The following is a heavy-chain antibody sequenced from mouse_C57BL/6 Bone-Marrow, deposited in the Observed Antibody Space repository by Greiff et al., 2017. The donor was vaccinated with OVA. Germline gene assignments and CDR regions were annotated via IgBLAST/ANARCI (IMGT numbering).Heavy chain of an antibody. Sequence: VQLQQPGAELVKPGASVKMSCKASGYTFTSYWITWVKQRPGQGLEWIGDIYPGSGSTNYNEKFKSKATLTVDTSSSTAYMQLSSLTSEDYAVYYCAKESYDGYSFFDYWGQGTTLTVSS. CDR1: GYTFTSYW. CDR3: AKESYDGYSFFDY. J-gene: IGHJ2*01. V-gene: IGHV1-55*01. D-gene: IGHD2-3*01. CDR2: IYPGSGST.